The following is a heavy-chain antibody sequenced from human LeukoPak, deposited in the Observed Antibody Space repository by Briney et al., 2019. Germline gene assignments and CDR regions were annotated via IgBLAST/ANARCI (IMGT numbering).Heavy chain of an antibody. CDR2: ISGSGGST. CDR3: ARAQYYLDS. J-gene: IGHJ4*02. Sequence: GGSLRLSCAASGFTFSSYAMSWVRQAPGKGLEWVSAISGSGGSTYYAESVKGRFTISRDNAKNSVYLQMNSLRADDTAVYYCARAQYYLDSWGQGILVTVSS. CDR1: GFTFSSYA. V-gene: IGHV3-23*01.